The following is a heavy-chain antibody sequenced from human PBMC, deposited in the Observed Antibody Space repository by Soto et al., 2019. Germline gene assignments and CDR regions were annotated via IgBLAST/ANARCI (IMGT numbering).Heavy chain of an antibody. D-gene: IGHD3-16*01. J-gene: IGHJ4*02. CDR2: TRNKVNSFSA. CDR1: GFIFSDYY. V-gene: IGHV3-72*01. Sequence: EVQLMKSGGGLVQPGGSLRLSCAASGFIFSDYYMDWVRQVPGKGLEWVGRTRNKVNSFSAEYAASVKGRFSNYRDASKHSMYLQMNSLKSDDTVVYYCARDTGGSYDYWGQGALVTVST. CDR3: ARDTGGSYDY.